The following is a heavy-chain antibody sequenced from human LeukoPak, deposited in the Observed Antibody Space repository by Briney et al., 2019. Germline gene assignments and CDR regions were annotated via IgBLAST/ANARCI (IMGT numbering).Heavy chain of an antibody. CDR2: LNSYGSST. J-gene: IGHJ4*02. Sequence: GGSLRLPCAASGFTFSSYWMHWVRQAPGKGLGWVSRLNSYGSSTNYADSVKGRFTISRDNAKNTLYLQMNSLRAEDTAVYYCARDFKYSGYELDYWGQGTLVTVSS. CDR1: GFTFSSYW. CDR3: ARDFKYSGYELDY. V-gene: IGHV3-74*01. D-gene: IGHD5-12*01.